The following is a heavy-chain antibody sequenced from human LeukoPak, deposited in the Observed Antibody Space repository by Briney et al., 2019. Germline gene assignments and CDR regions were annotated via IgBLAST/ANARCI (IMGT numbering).Heavy chain of an antibody. CDR3: ASWGEGALDN. CDR2: ISTSTTTI. J-gene: IGHJ4*02. D-gene: IGHD1-26*01. CDR1: GFTFSRYN. Sequence: GGSLRLSCAASGFTFSRYNMIWVRQAPGKGLEWISYISTSTTTIYYANSVKGRFTISRDNAKKSLYLQMNSLRVEDTGVYYCASWGEGALDNWGQGTLVTVSS. V-gene: IGHV3-48*01.